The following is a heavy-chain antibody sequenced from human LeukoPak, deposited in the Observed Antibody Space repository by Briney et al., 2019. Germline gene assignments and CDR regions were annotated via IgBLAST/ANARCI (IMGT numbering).Heavy chain of an antibody. CDR1: GDSVSSNSAA. CDR2: TYYRSKWFN. CDR3: ARAMTASGSFHY. Sequence: SQTLSLTCAISGDSVSSNSAAWNWIRQSPSRGLEWLGRTYYRSKWFNDYEVSVKSRISINPDTSKNQLSLQLNSVTPEDTAVYYCARAMTASGSFHYWGQGTLVTVSS. V-gene: IGHV6-1*01. D-gene: IGHD2-21*02. J-gene: IGHJ4*02.